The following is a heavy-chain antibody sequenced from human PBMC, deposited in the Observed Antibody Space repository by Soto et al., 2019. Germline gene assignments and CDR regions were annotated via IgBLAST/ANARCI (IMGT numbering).Heavy chain of an antibody. Sequence: SVKVSCKASGGTFSSYAISWVRQAPGQGLEWMGGIIPIFGTANYAQKFQGRVTITADESTSTAYMELSSLRSEDTAVYYCAAYSSSRSGWLDPWGQGTLVTVSS. D-gene: IGHD6-13*01. CDR3: AAYSSSRSGWLDP. CDR1: GGTFSSYA. V-gene: IGHV1-69*13. CDR2: IIPIFGTA. J-gene: IGHJ5*02.